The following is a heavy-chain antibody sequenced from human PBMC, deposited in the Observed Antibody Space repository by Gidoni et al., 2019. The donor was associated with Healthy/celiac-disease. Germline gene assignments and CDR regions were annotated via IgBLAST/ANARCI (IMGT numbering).Heavy chain of an antibody. J-gene: IGHJ6*02. CDR3: AKDWGDYEYYYYGMDV. CDR2: ISYDGSNK. D-gene: IGHD4-17*01. CDR1: GFTFSSYG. Sequence: QVQLVESGGGVVQPGRSLRLSCAASGFTFSSYGIHWVRQAPGKGLEWVAVISYDGSNKYYADSVKGRFTISRDNSKNTLYLQMNSLRAEDTAVYYCAKDWGDYEYYYYGMDVWGQGTTVTVSS. V-gene: IGHV3-30*18.